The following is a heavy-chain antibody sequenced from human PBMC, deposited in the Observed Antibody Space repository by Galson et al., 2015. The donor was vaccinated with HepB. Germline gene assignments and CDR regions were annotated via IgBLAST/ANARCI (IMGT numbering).Heavy chain of an antibody. V-gene: IGHV1-69*13. CDR2: IIPIFGTA. CDR3: ARSVLPYSSGWYEGFDP. D-gene: IGHD6-19*01. CDR1: GGTFSSYA. Sequence: SVKVSCKASGGTFSSYAISWVRQAPGQGLEWMGGIIPIFGTANYAQKFQGRVAITADESTSTAYMELSSLRSEDTAVYYCARSVLPYSSGWYEGFDPWGQGTLVTVSS. J-gene: IGHJ5*02.